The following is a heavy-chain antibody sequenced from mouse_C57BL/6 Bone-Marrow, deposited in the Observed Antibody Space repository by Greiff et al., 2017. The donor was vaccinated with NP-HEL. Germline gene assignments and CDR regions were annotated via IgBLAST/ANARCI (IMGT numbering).Heavy chain of an antibody. D-gene: IGHD2-3*01. CDR2: ISDGGSYT. J-gene: IGHJ3*01. Sequence: EVHLVESGGGLVKPGGSLKLSCAASGFTFSSYAMSWVRQTPEKRLEWVATISDGGSYTYYPDNVKGRFTISRDNAKNNLYLQMSHLKSEDTAMYYCARSYDGPLEWFAYWGQGTLVTVSA. V-gene: IGHV5-4*01. CDR3: ARSYDGPLEWFAY. CDR1: GFTFSSYA.